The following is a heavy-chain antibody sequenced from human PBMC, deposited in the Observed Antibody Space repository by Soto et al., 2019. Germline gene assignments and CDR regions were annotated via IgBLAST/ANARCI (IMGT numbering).Heavy chain of an antibody. CDR3: ARGGLLGFGEVNPPPRCWFDA. J-gene: IGHJ5*02. CDR1: GFTFSDYY. CDR2: ISSSSSYT. V-gene: IGHV3-11*06. D-gene: IGHD3-10*01. Sequence: QVQLVESGGGLVKPGGSLRLSCAASGFTFSDYYMSWIRQAPGKGLEWVSYISSSSSYTNYADSVKGRFTISRDNAKNSLYLQMNSLRSADAAADYCARGGLLGFGEVNPPPRCWFDAWGQGTLVTVSS.